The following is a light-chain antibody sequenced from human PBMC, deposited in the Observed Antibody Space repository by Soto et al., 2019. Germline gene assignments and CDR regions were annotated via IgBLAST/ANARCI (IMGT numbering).Light chain of an antibody. V-gene: IGLV2-8*01. CDR3: SSYAGSNNFVV. CDR1: SSDVGGYNY. CDR2: EVS. J-gene: IGLJ2*01. Sequence: QSALTQPPSASGSPGQSVTISCTGTSSDVGGYNYVSWYQQHPGKAPKLMIYEVSKRPSGVPDRFSGSKSGNTASLTVSGLQAEDEADYYCSSYAGSNNFVVFGGGPKVTVL.